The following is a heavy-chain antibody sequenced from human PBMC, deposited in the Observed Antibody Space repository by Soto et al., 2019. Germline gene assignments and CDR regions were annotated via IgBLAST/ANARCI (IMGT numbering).Heavy chain of an antibody. CDR1: GGSISSYY. D-gene: IGHD1-26*01. J-gene: IGHJ6*02. CDR3: ERAAVLHKSGRVLQGTYNFYGIDV. V-gene: IGHV4-59*01. Sequence: SETLSLTCTVSGGSISSYYWSWIRQPPGKGLEWIGYIYYSVSTNYNPSLRSRVTISVDTSKNQFSLKLSSVTAADTAAYYCERAAVLHKSGRVLQGTYNFYGIDVWGQGTPVTVSS. CDR2: IYYSVST.